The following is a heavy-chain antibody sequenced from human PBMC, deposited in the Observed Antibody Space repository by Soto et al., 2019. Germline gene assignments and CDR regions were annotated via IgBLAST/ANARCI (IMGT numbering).Heavy chain of an antibody. V-gene: IGHV1-69*12. Sequence: QVQLVQSGAEVKKPGSSVKVSCKASGGTFSSYAISWVRQAPGQGLEWMGGIIPIFGTANYAQKFQGRVTITADESTSTAYMELSSVRSEDTAVYYCARDRGWATVTYYYGMDVWGQGTTVTVSS. CDR3: ARDRGWATVTYYYGMDV. CDR1: GGTFSSYA. CDR2: IIPIFGTA. J-gene: IGHJ6*02. D-gene: IGHD4-17*01.